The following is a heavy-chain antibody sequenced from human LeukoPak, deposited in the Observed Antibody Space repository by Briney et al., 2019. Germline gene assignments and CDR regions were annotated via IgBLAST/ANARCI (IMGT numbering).Heavy chain of an antibody. CDR2: IGGSGENT. J-gene: IGHJ4*02. D-gene: IGHD3-16*02. CDR3: AKTVSGSYSYQGGDY. CDR1: GFTFNSYA. Sequence: PGGSLRLSCAASGFTFNSYAMSWVRQAPGKGLEWVSAIGGSGENTNYADSVKGRFTMSRDNSRNMLYLQMNSLRDEDTAKYYCAKTVSGSYSYQGGDYWGQGTLVTVSS. V-gene: IGHV3-23*01.